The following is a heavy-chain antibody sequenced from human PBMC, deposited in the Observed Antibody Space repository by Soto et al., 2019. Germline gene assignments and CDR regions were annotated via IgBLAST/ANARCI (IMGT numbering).Heavy chain of an antibody. CDR2: IYYSGST. J-gene: IGHJ6*02. Sequence: SETLSLTCTVSGGSVSSGSYYWSWIRQPPGKGLEWIGYIYYSGSTNYNPSLKSRVTISVDTSKNQFSLKLSSVTAADTAVYYCARDSLLGDYVWGDYYYGTDVWGQGTTVTVSS. V-gene: IGHV4-61*01. D-gene: IGHD3-16*01. CDR3: ARDSLLGDYVWGDYYYGTDV. CDR1: GGSVSSGSYY.